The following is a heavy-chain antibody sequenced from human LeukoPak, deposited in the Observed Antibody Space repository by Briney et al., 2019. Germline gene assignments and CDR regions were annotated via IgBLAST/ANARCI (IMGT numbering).Heavy chain of an antibody. D-gene: IGHD3-16*01. J-gene: IGHJ6*03. CDR2: ISSDGSNK. V-gene: IGHV3-30*04. CDR3: ARANNAGLGTRYNYYMDV. Sequence: GGSLRLSCAASTFTFSSYAMHWVRQAPGKGLEWVTVISSDGSNKYYADSVKGRFTISRDNSKNTLDLQMNSLRAEDTAVYYCARANNAGLGTRYNYYMDVWGKGTTVTISS. CDR1: TFTFSSYA.